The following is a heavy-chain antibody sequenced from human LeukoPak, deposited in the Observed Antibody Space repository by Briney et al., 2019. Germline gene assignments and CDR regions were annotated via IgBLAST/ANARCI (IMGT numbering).Heavy chain of an antibody. D-gene: IGHD3-22*01. CDR2: ISSSSSYI. CDR1: GFTFSSYS. J-gene: IGHJ4*02. CDR3: ARVPDYYDSSGYYSLQYYFDY. V-gene: IGHV3-21*01. Sequence: PGGSLRLSCAASGFTFSSYSMNWVRQAPGKGLEWVSSISSSSSYIYYADSVKGRFTISRDNAKNSLYLQMNSLRAEDTAVYYCARVPDYYDSSGYYSLQYYFDYWGQGTLVTVSS.